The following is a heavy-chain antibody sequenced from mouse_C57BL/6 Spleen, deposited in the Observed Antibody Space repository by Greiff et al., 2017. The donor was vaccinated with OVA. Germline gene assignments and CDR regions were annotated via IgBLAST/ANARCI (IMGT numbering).Heavy chain of an antibody. CDR2: IRNKANGYTT. J-gene: IGHJ3*01. CDR3: ARYIDGYYLWFAY. CDR1: GFTFTDYY. D-gene: IGHD2-3*01. Sequence: DVMLVESGGGLVQPGGSLSLSCAASGFTFTDYYMSWVRQPPGKALEWLGFIRNKANGYTTEYSASVKGRFTISRDNSQSILYLQMNALRAEDSATYYCARYIDGYYLWFAYWGQGTLVTVSA. V-gene: IGHV7-3*01.